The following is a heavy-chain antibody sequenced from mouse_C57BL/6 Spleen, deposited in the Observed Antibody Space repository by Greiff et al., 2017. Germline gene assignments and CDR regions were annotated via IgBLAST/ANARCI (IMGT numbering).Heavy chain of an antibody. CDR3: ARSTLSVVSYFDY. V-gene: IGHV1-72*01. D-gene: IGHD1-1*01. Sequence: QVQLQQPGAELVKPGASVKLSCKASGYTFTSYWMHWVKQRPGRGLEWIGRFDPNSGGTKYNEKFKSKATLTVDKPSSTAYMQLSSLTSEDSAVYDCARSTLSVVSYFDYWGQGTTLTVSS. J-gene: IGHJ2*01. CDR2: FDPNSGGT. CDR1: GYTFTSYW.